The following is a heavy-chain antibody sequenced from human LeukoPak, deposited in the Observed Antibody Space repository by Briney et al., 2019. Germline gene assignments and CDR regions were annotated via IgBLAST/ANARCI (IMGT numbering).Heavy chain of an antibody. CDR1: GFTFSNYA. J-gene: IGHJ4*02. CDR2: ISGSGGST. Sequence: PGGSLRLSCAASGFTFSNYAMSWVRQAPGKGLEWVSAISGSGGSTYYADSVKGRFTISRDNSKNTLYLQMNSLRAEDTAVHYCAKDLEGTTSPSSDYWGQGTLVTVSS. V-gene: IGHV3-23*01. D-gene: IGHD2-2*01. CDR3: AKDLEGTTSPSSDY.